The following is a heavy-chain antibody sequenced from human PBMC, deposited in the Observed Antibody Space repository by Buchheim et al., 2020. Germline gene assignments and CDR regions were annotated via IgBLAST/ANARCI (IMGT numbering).Heavy chain of an antibody. J-gene: IGHJ4*02. Sequence: QVSLRESGPAQVRTTQTLTLTCTVSGFSLRNIGVSVSWIRQPPGKPLQWLARIYWDDGKYYNPSLETRLTVSKRTSKKQVVMTLTNVDPADTATYYCARENDYNALDSWGQGTL. D-gene: IGHD5-24*01. CDR3: ARENDYNALDS. CDR1: GFSLRNIGVS. CDR2: IYWDDGK. V-gene: IGHV2-70*13.